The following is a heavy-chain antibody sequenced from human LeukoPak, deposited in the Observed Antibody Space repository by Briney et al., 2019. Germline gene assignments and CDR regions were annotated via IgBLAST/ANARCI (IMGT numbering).Heavy chain of an antibody. J-gene: IGHJ6*02. Sequence: GGSLRLSCAASGFTVSSNYMSWVRQAPGKGLEWVSVIYSGGSTYYADSVKGRFTISRDNSKNTLYLQMNSLRAEDTAVYHCARDSYYYYGMDVWGQGTTVTVSS. CDR3: ARDSYYYYGMDV. CDR2: IYSGGST. V-gene: IGHV3-53*01. CDR1: GFTVSSNY.